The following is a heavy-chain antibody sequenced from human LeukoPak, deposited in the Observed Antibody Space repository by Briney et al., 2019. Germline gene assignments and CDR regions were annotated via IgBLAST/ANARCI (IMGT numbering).Heavy chain of an antibody. CDR2: IRYDGSNK. CDR1: GFTFSSYG. CDR3: AKEDSFEYSSSWFDY. Sequence: GGSLRLSCAASGFTFSSYGMHWVRQAPGKGLEWVAFIRYDGSNKYYADSVKGRFTISRDNSKNTLYLQMNSLRAEDTAVYYCAKEDSFEYSSSWFDYWGQGTLVTVSS. J-gene: IGHJ4*02. D-gene: IGHD6-13*01. V-gene: IGHV3-30*02.